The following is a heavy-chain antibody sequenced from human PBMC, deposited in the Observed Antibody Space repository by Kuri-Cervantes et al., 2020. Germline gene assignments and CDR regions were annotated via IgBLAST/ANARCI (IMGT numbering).Heavy chain of an antibody. CDR3: AKVVGDSSGSWFDY. CDR2: IWYDGSNK. D-gene: IGHD3-22*01. J-gene: IGHJ4*02. V-gene: IGHV3-30*02. Sequence: GESLKISCAASGFIFSDYAIHWVRQAPGKGLEWVAVIWYDGSNKYYADSVKGRFTISRDNSKNTLYLQMDSLRAEDTAVYYCAKVVGDSSGSWFDYWGQGTLVTVSS. CDR1: GFIFSDYA.